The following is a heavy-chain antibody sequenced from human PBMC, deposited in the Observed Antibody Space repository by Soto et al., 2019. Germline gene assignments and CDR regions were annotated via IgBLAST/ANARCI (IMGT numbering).Heavy chain of an antibody. CDR1: GVSVRSGY. D-gene: IGHD5-12*01. V-gene: IGHV4-59*02. J-gene: IGHJ3*02. CDR3: ARGGRDGYTFDI. CDR2: ISHSGLR. Sequence: SETLSLTCIVSGVSVRSGYCTWIRQSPGKGLEWIGYISHSGLRHYRASLQSRLTISVDTSKNQFSLTLSSVTAADTAVYYCARGGRDGYTFDIWGQGTMVTVSS.